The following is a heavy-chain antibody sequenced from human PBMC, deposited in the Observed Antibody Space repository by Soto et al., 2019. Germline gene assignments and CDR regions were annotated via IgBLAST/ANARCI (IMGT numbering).Heavy chain of an antibody. CDR2: ISGSGGST. CDR3: AKSVVTKSAAAAVRGDSMDV. V-gene: IGHV3-23*01. Sequence: SLRLSCAASGFTFSSYAMSGVRQARGKGLEWVSAISGSGGSTYYADSVKGRFTISRYNSNNTLYLQMNSMRAEDTAVYYCAKSVVTKSAAAAVRGDSMDVRGQGTTVPVSS. CDR1: GFTFSSYA. D-gene: IGHD6-13*01. J-gene: IGHJ6*02.